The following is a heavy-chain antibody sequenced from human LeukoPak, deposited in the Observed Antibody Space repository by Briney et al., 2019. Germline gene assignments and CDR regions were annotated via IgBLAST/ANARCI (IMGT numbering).Heavy chain of an antibody. CDR2: ISGSGGST. D-gene: IGHD3-3*01. J-gene: IGHJ4*02. V-gene: IGHV3-23*01. CDR3: AKDDDFWSGPFDY. CDR1: GFTFSSYA. Sequence: GGSLRLSCAASGFTFSSYAMSWVRQAPGKGLERVSAISGSGGSTYYADSVKGRFTISRDNSKNTLYLQMNSLRAEDTAVYYCAKDDDFWSGPFDYWGQGTLVTVSS.